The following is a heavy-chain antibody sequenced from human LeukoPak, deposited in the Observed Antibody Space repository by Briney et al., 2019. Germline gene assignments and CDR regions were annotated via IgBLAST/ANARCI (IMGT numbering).Heavy chain of an antibody. CDR3: ARREHLDY. CDR2: ISYDGSNK. CDR1: GFTFSSYA. V-gene: IGHV3-30-3*01. J-gene: IGHJ4*02. Sequence: GGSLRLSCAASGFTFSSYAMHWVRQAPGKGLEWVAVISYDGSNKYYADSVKGRFTISRDNSKNTLYLQMNSLRAEDTAVYYCARREHLDYWGQGTLVTVSS. D-gene: IGHD1-1*01.